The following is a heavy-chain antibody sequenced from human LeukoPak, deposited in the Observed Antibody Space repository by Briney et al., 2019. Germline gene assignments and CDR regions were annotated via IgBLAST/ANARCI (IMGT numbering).Heavy chain of an antibody. D-gene: IGHD2-8*01. J-gene: IGHJ4*02. CDR3: ARDSFNGWFDY. Sequence: SETLSLTCTVSGGSISIGSYFWRWIRQPAGKGVEWIGSIYTSGSTNYNPSLKSRVTISVDTSKNQFSLKLSSVTAADTAVYYCARDSFNGWFDYWGQGTLVTVSS. V-gene: IGHV4-61*02. CDR2: IYTSGST. CDR1: GGSISIGSYF.